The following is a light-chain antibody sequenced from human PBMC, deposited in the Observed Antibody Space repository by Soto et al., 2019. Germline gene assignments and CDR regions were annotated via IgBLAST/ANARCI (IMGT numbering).Light chain of an antibody. CDR3: SSYRSSSTPYV. Sequence: QSALTQPASVSGSPGQSITISCTGTSSDVGGYNYVSWYQQHPGKAPNLMIYEVSNRPSGVSNRFSGSKSGNTAALTISGLQAEDEAEYYCSSYRSSSTPYVVGTGTKLTVL. CDR1: SSDVGGYNY. V-gene: IGLV2-14*01. CDR2: EVS. J-gene: IGLJ1*01.